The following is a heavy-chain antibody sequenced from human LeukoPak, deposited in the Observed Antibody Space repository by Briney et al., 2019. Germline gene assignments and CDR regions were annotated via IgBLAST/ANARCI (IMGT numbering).Heavy chain of an antibody. CDR3: ARSITMIVVATRTWFDP. Sequence: GGSLRLSCAASGFTFSSYTMHWVRQAPGKGLEWVSSISSSSSYIYYADSVKGRFTISRDNAKNSLYLQMNSLRAEDTAVYYCARSITMIVVATRTWFDPWGQGTLVTVSS. CDR2: ISSSSSYI. CDR1: GFTFSSYT. D-gene: IGHD3-22*01. J-gene: IGHJ5*02. V-gene: IGHV3-21*04.